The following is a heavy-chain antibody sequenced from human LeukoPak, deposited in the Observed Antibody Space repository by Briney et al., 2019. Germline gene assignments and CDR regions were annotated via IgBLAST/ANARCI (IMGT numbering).Heavy chain of an antibody. CDR2: IYYSGSS. CDR1: GGSIRSYY. D-gene: IGHD3-3*01. Sequence: SETLSLTCTVSGGSIRSYYWSWIRQPPGKGLEWIGNIYYSGSSNYNPSLKSRVTISADTSKNQISLKLSSVTAADTAVYYCARGHHTRGSDWFDPWGQGTLVTVSS. V-gene: IGHV4-59*01. J-gene: IGHJ5*02. CDR3: ARGHHTRGSDWFDP.